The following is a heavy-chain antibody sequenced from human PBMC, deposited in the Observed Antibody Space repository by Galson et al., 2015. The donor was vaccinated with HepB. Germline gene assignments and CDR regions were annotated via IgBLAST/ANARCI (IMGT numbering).Heavy chain of an antibody. CDR3: ARGFPRFSWFDP. D-gene: IGHD3-3*01. J-gene: IGHJ5*02. V-gene: IGHV3-7*01. Sequence: SLRLSCAASGFTFSTYWMSWVRQVPGKGLEWVATIKQDGSEKYYVDSVKGRFTISRDNAENSLSLQMNSLRAEDAAVYYCARGFPRFSWFDPWGQGTLVTVSS. CDR1: GFTFSTYW. CDR2: IKQDGSEK.